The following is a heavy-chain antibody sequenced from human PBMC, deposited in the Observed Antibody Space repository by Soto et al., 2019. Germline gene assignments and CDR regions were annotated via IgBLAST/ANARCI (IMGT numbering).Heavy chain of an antibody. CDR2: ISSSGGNI. CDR3: AQKDF. Sequence: QVQLVESGGGLVKPGGSLRLSCAASGFSFGDYYMNWFRQAPGKGLEWVSYISSSGGNILYADSVKGRFTISRDNTKNSLFLQLDSLRAEDTAVYYCAQKDFWGQGTLVTVSS. V-gene: IGHV3-11*01. J-gene: IGHJ4*02. CDR1: GFSFGDYY.